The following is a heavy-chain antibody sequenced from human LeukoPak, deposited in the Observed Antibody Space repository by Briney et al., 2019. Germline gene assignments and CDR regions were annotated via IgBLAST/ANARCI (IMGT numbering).Heavy chain of an antibody. CDR3: AKDYYYDSSGYYYGDAFDI. CDR2: ISGSGGTT. CDR1: GFPFSAYA. Sequence: GGSLRLSCAASGFPFSAYAMAWVRQAPGKGLEWVSTISGSGGTTFSADSVKGRFTIYRDNSKNILYLQVNSLRAGDTAVYYCAKDYYYDSSGYYYGDAFDIWGQGTMVTVSS. V-gene: IGHV3-23*01. D-gene: IGHD3-22*01. J-gene: IGHJ3*02.